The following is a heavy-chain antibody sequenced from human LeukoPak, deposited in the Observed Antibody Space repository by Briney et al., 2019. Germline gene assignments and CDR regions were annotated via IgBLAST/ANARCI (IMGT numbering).Heavy chain of an antibody. V-gene: IGHV1-18*01. Sequence: ASVKVSCKASGHTFTSYGISWVRQAPGQGLEWMGWISAYNGNTNYAQKLQGRVTMTTDTSTSTAYMELRSLRSDDTAVYYCARRAVVSYDSSGYYYPVRSGLDYWGQGTLVTVSS. D-gene: IGHD3-22*01. J-gene: IGHJ4*02. CDR1: GHTFTSYG. CDR3: ARRAVVSYDSSGYYYPVRSGLDY. CDR2: ISAYNGNT.